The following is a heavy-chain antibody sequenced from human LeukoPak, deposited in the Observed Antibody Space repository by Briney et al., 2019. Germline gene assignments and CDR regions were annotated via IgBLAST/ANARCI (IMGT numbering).Heavy chain of an antibody. V-gene: IGHV1-8*02. CDR1: GGTFSSYA. CDR2: MNPNSGNT. Sequence: ASVKVSCKASGGTFSSYAISWVRQAPGQGLEWMGWMNPNSGNTGYAQKFQGRVTMTRNTSISTAYMELSSLRSEDTAVYYCARGRWGSDGSGSPRGYYYGMDVWGQGTTVTVSS. CDR3: ARGRWGSDGSGSPRGYYYGMDV. D-gene: IGHD3-10*01. J-gene: IGHJ6*02.